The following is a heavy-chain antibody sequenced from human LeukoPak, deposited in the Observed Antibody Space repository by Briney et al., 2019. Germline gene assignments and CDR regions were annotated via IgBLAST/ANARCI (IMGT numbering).Heavy chain of an antibody. CDR2: IRYDGSNK. Sequence: GGSLRLSCAASGFTFSSYGMHWVRQDPGKGLEWVAFIRYDGSNKYYADSVKGRFTISRDNSKNTLYLQMNSLRAEDTAVYYCAKDLQLGDIVVVPGFPMDVWGKGTTVTVSS. D-gene: IGHD2-2*01. CDR1: GFTFSSYG. V-gene: IGHV3-30*02. J-gene: IGHJ6*04. CDR3: AKDLQLGDIVVVPGFPMDV.